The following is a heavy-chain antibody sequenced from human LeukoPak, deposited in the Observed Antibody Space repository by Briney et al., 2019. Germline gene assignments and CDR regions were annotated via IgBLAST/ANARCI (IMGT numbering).Heavy chain of an antibody. CDR3: ARGGGNFDY. CDR2: ISSTSTYI. Sequence: GGSLRLSCAASEFTFSSYTINWVRQAPGKGLEWVSSISSTSTYISYADSVKGRLTISRDNAKNSLYLQMNSLRAEDTAVYYCARGGGNFDYWGQGTLVTVSS. V-gene: IGHV3-21*01. J-gene: IGHJ4*02. CDR1: EFTFSSYT. D-gene: IGHD2-15*01.